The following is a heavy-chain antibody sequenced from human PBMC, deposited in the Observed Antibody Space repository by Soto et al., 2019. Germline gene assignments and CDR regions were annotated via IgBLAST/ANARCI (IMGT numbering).Heavy chain of an antibody. CDR1: EFTFSSYA. CDR3: AKYSSAWIQYGPPDYYYCSDV. J-gene: IGHJ6*02. D-gene: IGHD5-18*01. V-gene: IGHV3-23*01. CDR2: ISGSGGRT. Sequence: EVELLESGGGLVQPGGSLRLSCAASEFTFSSYAMSWVRQAPGKGLEWVSAISGSGGRTYYVDSVRGRFTISRDSSKNMLYLQMNSLRAEDTAIYYWAKYSSAWIQYGPPDYYYCSDVWGQGTTVTVSS.